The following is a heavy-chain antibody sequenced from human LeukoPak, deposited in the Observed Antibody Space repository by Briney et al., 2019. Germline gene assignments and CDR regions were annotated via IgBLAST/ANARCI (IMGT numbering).Heavy chain of an antibody. CDR3: ARGRDTYMDV. CDR1: GGSISSYY. Sequence: PSETLSLTCTVSGGSISSYYWSWIRQAPGKGLGWIGYIYHSGSTYYSPSLKSRVTMSLDRSKNQVSLRLSSVTVADTAVYYCARGRDTYMDVWGRGTTVTVSS. J-gene: IGHJ6*03. CDR2: IYHSGST. V-gene: IGHV4-59*12.